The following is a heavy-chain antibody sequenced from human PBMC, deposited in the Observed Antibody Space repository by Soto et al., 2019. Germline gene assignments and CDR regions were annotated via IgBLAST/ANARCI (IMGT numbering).Heavy chain of an antibody. D-gene: IGHD3-9*01. Sequence: QVQLVQSGAEVKKPGASVKVSCKASGYRFTNYAMHWVRQAPGQRPEWMGWINAGNGDTNYSQTFQGRVTLTRDTSASTAYMEVSSLRSEDMAVYYCARGAAGRYTDGDYWGQGTLVTVSS. CDR3: ARGAAGRYTDGDY. J-gene: IGHJ4*02. CDR2: INAGNGDT. CDR1: GYRFTNYA. V-gene: IGHV1-3*01.